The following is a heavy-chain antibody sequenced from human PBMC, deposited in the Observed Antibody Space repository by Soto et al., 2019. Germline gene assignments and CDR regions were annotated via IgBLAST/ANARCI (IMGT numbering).Heavy chain of an antibody. J-gene: IGHJ4*02. V-gene: IGHV4-39*01. CDR1: GVSISSNNYY. CDR2: IYYSGST. Sequence: QLQLQESGPGLVKPSETLSLTCTVSGVSISSNNYYWGWIRQPPGKGLEWIATIYYSGSTYYNPSLKSRVTISVDTAKNQFSLKLSSVTAADTAVYYCARRLYCSSASCYAGGYYFDYWGQGTLVTVSS. CDR3: ARRLYCSSASCYAGGYYFDY. D-gene: IGHD2-2*01.